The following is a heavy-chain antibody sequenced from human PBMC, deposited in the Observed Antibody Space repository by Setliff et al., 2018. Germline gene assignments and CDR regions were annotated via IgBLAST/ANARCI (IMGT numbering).Heavy chain of an antibody. CDR2: LSGDADVSRP. Sequence: PGESLTISCAASGFNFSDYWMHWVRQVPGKGLVWVSRLSGDADVSRPTYADSVKGRFTTSRDNAKNTLYLQMNSLTVEDTALYYCAAGVITFGGVIEYWGRGTLVTV. CDR3: AAGVITFGGVIEY. CDR1: GFNFSDYW. D-gene: IGHD3-16*01. J-gene: IGHJ4*02. V-gene: IGHV3-74*01.